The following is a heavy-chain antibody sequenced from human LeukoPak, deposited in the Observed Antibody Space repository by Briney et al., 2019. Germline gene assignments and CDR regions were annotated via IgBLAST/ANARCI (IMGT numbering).Heavy chain of an antibody. Sequence: SETLSLTCTVSGGSISSYYWSWIRQPPGKGLEWLGYIYYSGSTNYNPSLKSRVTISVDTSKNQFSLKLSSVTAADTAVYYCARGQWLTLNWFDPWGQGTLVTVSS. CDR1: GGSISSYY. CDR3: ARGQWLTLNWFDP. J-gene: IGHJ5*02. CDR2: IYYSGST. D-gene: IGHD6-19*01. V-gene: IGHV4-59*01.